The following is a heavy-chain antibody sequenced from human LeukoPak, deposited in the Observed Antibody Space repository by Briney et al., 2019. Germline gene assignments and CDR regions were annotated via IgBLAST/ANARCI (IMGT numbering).Heavy chain of an antibody. CDR2: ISYDGSNE. CDR1: GFTFSSYV. D-gene: IGHD4/OR15-4a*01. J-gene: IGHJ3*02. CDR3: AKVSLNMVNDAFDI. V-gene: IGHV3-30*04. Sequence: GGSLRLSCAASGFTFSSYVMHWVRQAPGKGLEWVAIISYDGSNEYYADSVKGRFTISRDNSKNTLYLQMNSLRAEDTAMYYCAKVSLNMVNDAFDIWGQGTMVSVSS.